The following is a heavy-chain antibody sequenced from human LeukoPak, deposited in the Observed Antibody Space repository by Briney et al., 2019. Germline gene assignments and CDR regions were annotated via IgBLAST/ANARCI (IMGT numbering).Heavy chain of an antibody. V-gene: IGHV3-23*01. D-gene: IGHD2-2*02. CDR2: ISGSGGST. Sequence: GGSLRLSCAASGFTFSTYWMSWVRQAPGKGLEWVSAISGSGGSTYYADSVKGRFTISRDNSKNTLYLQMNSLRAEDTAVYYCAKVLVPAAISPYYYYGMDVWGQGTTVTVSS. CDR3: AKVLVPAAISPYYYYGMDV. J-gene: IGHJ6*02. CDR1: GFTFSTYW.